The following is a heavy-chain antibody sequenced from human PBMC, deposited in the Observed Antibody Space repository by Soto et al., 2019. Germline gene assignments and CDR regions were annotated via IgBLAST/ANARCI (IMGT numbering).Heavy chain of an antibody. Sequence: GASVKVSCKASGYTFTGYYMHWVRQARGQGLEWMGWINPNSGGTNYAQKFQGWVTMTRDTSISTAYMELSRLRSDDTAVYYCAREREGMSSGGTRYSGSYNYYYYGMDVWGQGTTVTVSS. CDR2: INPNSGGT. J-gene: IGHJ6*02. CDR3: AREREGMSSGGTRYSGSYNYYYYGMDV. V-gene: IGHV1-2*04. D-gene: IGHD1-26*01. CDR1: GYTFTGYY.